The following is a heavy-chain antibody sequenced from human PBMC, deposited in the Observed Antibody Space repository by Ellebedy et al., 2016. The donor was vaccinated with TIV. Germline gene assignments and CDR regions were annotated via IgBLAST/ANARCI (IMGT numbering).Heavy chain of an antibody. CDR1: GFTFSSYG. CDR3: AKDAYRGYSYGHFDY. V-gene: IGHV3-30*18. Sequence: GESLKISCAASGFTFSSYGMHWVRQAPGKGLEWVAVISYDGSNKYYADSVKGRFTISRDNSKNTLYLQMNSLRAEDTAMYYCAKDAYRGYSYGHFDYWGQGTLVTVSS. J-gene: IGHJ4*02. CDR2: ISYDGSNK. D-gene: IGHD5-18*01.